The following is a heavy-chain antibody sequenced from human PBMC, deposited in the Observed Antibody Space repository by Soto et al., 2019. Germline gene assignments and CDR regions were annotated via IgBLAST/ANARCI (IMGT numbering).Heavy chain of an antibody. D-gene: IGHD4-17*01. CDR2: INPSGGST. Sequence: QVQLVQSGAEVKKPGASVKVSCKASGYTFTSYYMHWVRQAPGQGLEWMGIINPSGGSTSYAQKFQGRVTMTRDTSTSTVYMELSSLRAEDTAVYYCAREGGGYGGLDYWGQGTLVTVSS. J-gene: IGHJ4*02. CDR1: GYTFTSYY. V-gene: IGHV1-46*01. CDR3: AREGGGYGGLDY.